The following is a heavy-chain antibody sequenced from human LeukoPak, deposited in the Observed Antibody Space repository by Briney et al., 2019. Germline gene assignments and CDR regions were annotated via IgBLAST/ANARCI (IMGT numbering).Heavy chain of an antibody. V-gene: IGHV1-18*01. D-gene: IGHD3-22*01. CDR1: GYTFTSYG. Sequence: GASVKVSCKASGYTFTSYGISWVRQAPGQGLEWMGWISAYNGNTNYAQKLQGRVTMTTDTSTSTAYMELRSLRSDDTAVYYCARDLSRYYDSSGTDYWGQGTLVPVSS. CDR3: ARDLSRYYDSSGTDY. CDR2: ISAYNGNT. J-gene: IGHJ4*02.